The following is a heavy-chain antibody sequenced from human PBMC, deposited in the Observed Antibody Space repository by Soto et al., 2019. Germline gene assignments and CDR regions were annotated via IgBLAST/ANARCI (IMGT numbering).Heavy chain of an antibody. CDR2: VSGSGGSV. CDR3: AKGSVVGADYSYGMDV. J-gene: IGHJ6*02. D-gene: IGHD2-2*01. V-gene: IGHV3-23*01. Sequence: GGSLRLSCAAAGFAFSSYGMSWVSQAPGKGLEWVSAVSGSGGSVYYADSVRGRFTISRDNSKNTLYLQVNSLRAEDTATYYCAKGSVVGADYSYGMDVWGQGTTVTVSS. CDR1: GFAFSSYG.